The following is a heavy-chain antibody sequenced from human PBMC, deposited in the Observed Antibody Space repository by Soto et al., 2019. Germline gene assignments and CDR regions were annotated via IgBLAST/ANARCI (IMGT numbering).Heavy chain of an antibody. CDR3: AKDRGFGELLWGTAPVYYYGMDV. CDR2: ISYDGSNK. D-gene: IGHD3-10*01. Sequence: QVQLVESGGGVVQPGRSLRLSCAASGFTFSSYGMHWVRQAPGKGLEWVAVISYDGSNKYYADSVKGRFTISRDNSKNTLYLQMDSLRAEDTAVYYCAKDRGFGELLWGTAPVYYYGMDVWGQGTTVTVSS. V-gene: IGHV3-30*18. J-gene: IGHJ6*02. CDR1: GFTFSSYG.